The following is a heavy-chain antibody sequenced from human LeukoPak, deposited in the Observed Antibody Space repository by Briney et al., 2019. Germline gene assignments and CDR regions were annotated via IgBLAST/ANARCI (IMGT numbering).Heavy chain of an antibody. CDR2: IYYSGST. Sequence: SETLSLTCTVSGGSISSYYWSWIRQPPGKGLEWIGYIYYSGSTTYNPSLKSRVTISVDTSKNQYSLKLSSVTAADTAVYYCARVISELLLFGDQRVNWFDPWGQGTLVTVSS. D-gene: IGHD3-10*01. J-gene: IGHJ5*02. CDR1: GGSISSYY. CDR3: ARVISELLLFGDQRVNWFDP. V-gene: IGHV4-59*01.